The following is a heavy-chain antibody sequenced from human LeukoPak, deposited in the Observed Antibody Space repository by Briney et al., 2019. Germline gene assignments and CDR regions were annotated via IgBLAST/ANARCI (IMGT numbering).Heavy chain of an antibody. V-gene: IGHV3-23*01. CDR1: GFTFSSYA. J-gene: IGHJ4*02. Sequence: TGGSLRLSCAVSGFTFSSYAMSWVRQAPGKGLEWVSTISGSGVGTFYADSVKGRFTISRDNSKYTLYLQMNSLRAEDTAVYYCAKDSSSSGVDFDYWGQGTLVTVSS. CDR2: ISGSGVGT. CDR3: AKDSSSSGVDFDY. D-gene: IGHD6-6*01.